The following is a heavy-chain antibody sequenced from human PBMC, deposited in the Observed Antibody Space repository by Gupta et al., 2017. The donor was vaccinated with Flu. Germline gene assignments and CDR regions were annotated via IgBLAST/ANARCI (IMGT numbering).Heavy chain of an antibody. CDR1: GFSFSSYT. CDR2: IWYDGSKK. J-gene: IGHJ4*02. CDR3: ARAMQGFDY. D-gene: IGHD2-2*01. V-gene: IGHV3-33*01. Sequence: QVQLVESGGGVVQPGRSLRLSCAASGFSFSSYTMHWVRQAPGKGLEWVAVIWYDGSKKYYADSVKGRFTISRDNSKNTLFLQMNSLRAEDTAMYYCARAMQGFDYWGQGTLVTVSS.